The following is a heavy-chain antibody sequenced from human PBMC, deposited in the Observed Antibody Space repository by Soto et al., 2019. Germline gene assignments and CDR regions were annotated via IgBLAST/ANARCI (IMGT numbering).Heavy chain of an antibody. J-gene: IGHJ6*03. CDR2: ISGSGGST. CDR3: AKDNIAVAAYVYYYYYMDV. Sequence: EVQLLESGGGLVQPGGSLRLSCAASGFTFSSYAMSWVRQAPGKGLEWVSAISGSGGSTYYADSVKGRFTISRDNSKNTLYLQMNSLRAEDTAVYYCAKDNIAVAAYVYYYYYMDVWGKGTTVTVSS. D-gene: IGHD6-19*01. V-gene: IGHV3-23*01. CDR1: GFTFSSYA.